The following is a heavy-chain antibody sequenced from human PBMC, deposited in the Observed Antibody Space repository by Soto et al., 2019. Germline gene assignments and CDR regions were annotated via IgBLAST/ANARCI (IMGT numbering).Heavy chain of an antibody. CDR2: ISSSSSTI. D-gene: IGHD3-3*01. CDR1: GFTFSSNS. Sequence: EVQVVESGGGLVQPGGSVRLSCAASGFTFSSNSMNWVRQAPGKGLEWISYISSSSSTIYADSVKGRFTISRDNAKNSLYLQMNSLRDEDTAVYYCARVIWSGHLTSDLWGQRTLVTVSS. V-gene: IGHV3-48*02. J-gene: IGHJ5*02. CDR3: ARVIWSGHLTSDL.